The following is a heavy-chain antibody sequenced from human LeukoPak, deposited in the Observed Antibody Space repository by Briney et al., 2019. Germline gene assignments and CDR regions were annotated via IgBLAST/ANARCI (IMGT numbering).Heavy chain of an antibody. CDR3: ARSLIDYGGSYDAFDI. D-gene: IGHD4-23*01. CDR2: ITPILGTA. J-gene: IGHJ3*02. CDR1: GGTFSTYA. V-gene: IGHV1-69*10. Sequence: ASVKVSCKASGGTFSTYAISWVRQAPGQGLEWMGGITPILGTANYAQKFQGRVTINADQSTSTAYMELSSLRSEDTAVYYCARSLIDYGGSYDAFDIWGQGTMVTISS.